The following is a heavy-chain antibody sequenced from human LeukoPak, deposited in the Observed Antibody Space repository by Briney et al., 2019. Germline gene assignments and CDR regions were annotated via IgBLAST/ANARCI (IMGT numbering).Heavy chain of an antibody. D-gene: IGHD2/OR15-2a*01. J-gene: IGHJ4*02. Sequence: PGGSLRLSCAASGFTFSSYAMHWVRQAPGKGLEWVAVISYDGSNKYYADSVKGRFTISRDNSKNTLYLQMNSLRAEDTAVCYCARVTDRLFLGGFDYWGQGTLVTVSS. CDR1: GFTFSSYA. CDR3: ARVTDRLFLGGFDY. CDR2: ISYDGSNK. V-gene: IGHV3-30*04.